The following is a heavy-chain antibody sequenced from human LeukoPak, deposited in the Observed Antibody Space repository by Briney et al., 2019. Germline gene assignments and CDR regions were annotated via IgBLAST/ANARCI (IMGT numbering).Heavy chain of an antibody. D-gene: IGHD6-19*01. Sequence: SETLSLTCTVSGGSISSLTYYWGWIRQPPGKGLEWIASIYYSGTTYYSPSLKSRAAISVNRSNIQFSLRLSSVTAADAAVYFCTGYSAGWSSGGGYWGQGTVVTVSS. CDR3: TGYSAGWSSGGGY. V-gene: IGHV4-39*01. J-gene: IGHJ4*02. CDR2: IYYSGTT. CDR1: GGSISSLTYY.